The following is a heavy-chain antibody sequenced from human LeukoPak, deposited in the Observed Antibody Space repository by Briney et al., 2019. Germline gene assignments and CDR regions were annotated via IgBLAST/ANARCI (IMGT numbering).Heavy chain of an antibody. J-gene: IGHJ2*01. D-gene: IGHD4-23*01. Sequence: SVKVSCKASGGTFSTFGLSWVRQAPGQGHEWMGGVIPIFGPANYAQKFQGRVTITADESTSTAYMELSSLRSEDTAVYFCARATGNSDHSPREPIHWYFDLWGRGTLVTVSS. CDR2: VIPIFGPA. V-gene: IGHV1-69*01. CDR1: GGTFSTFG. CDR3: ARATGNSDHSPREPIHWYFDL.